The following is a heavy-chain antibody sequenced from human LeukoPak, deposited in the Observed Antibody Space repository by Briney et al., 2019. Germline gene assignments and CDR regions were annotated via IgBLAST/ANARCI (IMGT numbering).Heavy chain of an antibody. CDR3: ARAGDIYSYGYYYYYYMDV. CDR2: MNHNSGNT. CDR1: GYTFTSYD. J-gene: IGHJ6*03. Sequence: GASVKVSCKASGYTFTSYDINWVRQATGQGLEWMGWMNHNSGNTGYAQKFQGRVTITGNTSISTAYMELSSLRSEDTAVYYCARAGDIYSYGYYYYYYMDVWGKGTTVTVSS. V-gene: IGHV1-8*03. D-gene: IGHD5-18*01.